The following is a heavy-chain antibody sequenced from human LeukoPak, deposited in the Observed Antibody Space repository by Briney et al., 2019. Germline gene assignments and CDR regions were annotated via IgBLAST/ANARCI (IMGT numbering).Heavy chain of an antibody. Sequence: SETLSLTCTVSGGSISSYYWSWIRQPPGKGLEWIGYIYYSGSTNYNPSLKSRVTISVDTSKNQFSLKLSSVTAADTAVYYCARVGYGSGIPYYYYYMDVWGKGTTATVSS. D-gene: IGHD3-10*01. J-gene: IGHJ6*03. CDR1: GGSISSYY. CDR3: ARVGYGSGIPYYYYYMDV. V-gene: IGHV4-59*01. CDR2: IYYSGST.